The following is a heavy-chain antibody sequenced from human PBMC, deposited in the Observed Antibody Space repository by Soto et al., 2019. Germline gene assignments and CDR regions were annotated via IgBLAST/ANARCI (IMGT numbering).Heavy chain of an antibody. CDR1: GFTFSSYT. V-gene: IGHV3-21*06. D-gene: IGHD6-13*01. Sequence: WGSLRLSCSASGFTFSSYTMNWVRQAPGKGLEWVSSINTPSSVINYADSVKGRFTISRDNAKNSLYLQMSSLRAEDTAVYYCATYKSNWFYYGMDVWGQGTTVTVSS. CDR3: ATYKSNWFYYGMDV. CDR2: INTPSSVI. J-gene: IGHJ6*02.